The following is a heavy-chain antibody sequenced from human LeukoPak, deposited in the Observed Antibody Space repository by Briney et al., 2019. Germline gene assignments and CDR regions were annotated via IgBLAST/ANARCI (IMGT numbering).Heavy chain of an antibody. D-gene: IGHD3-22*01. CDR1: GGSIDSTNW. CDR3: ASSPNYYDSSGPTHYFDY. Sequence: PSETLSLTCDVSGGSIDSTNWWNWVRQPPGKGLEWIGEIHHDGRINYNPSLKSRVTLSVDKSKNQFSLRLNSVTAADTAVYYCASSPNYYDSSGPTHYFDYWDQGTLVTVSS. CDR2: IHHDGRI. V-gene: IGHV4/OR15-8*01. J-gene: IGHJ4*02.